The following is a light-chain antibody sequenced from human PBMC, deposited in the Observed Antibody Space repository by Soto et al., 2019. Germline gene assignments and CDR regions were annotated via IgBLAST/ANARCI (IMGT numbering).Light chain of an antibody. J-gene: IGLJ1*01. Sequence: QSVLTQPASVSGSPGQSITISCTGTSSDIGDSNYVSWYQQHPGKAPKLMIYDVTSRPSGVSNRFSGSKSGNTASLTISGLQAEDEADYYCSSYATTGALYVFGTGTKVTVL. CDR2: DVT. V-gene: IGLV2-14*03. CDR1: SSDIGDSNY. CDR3: SSYATTGALYV.